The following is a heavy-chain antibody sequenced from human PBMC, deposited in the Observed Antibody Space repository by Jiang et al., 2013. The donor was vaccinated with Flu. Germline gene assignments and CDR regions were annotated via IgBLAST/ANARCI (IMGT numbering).Heavy chain of an antibody. J-gene: IGHJ6*02. CDR3: ARDRNGGNTYYYYYGMDV. Sequence: SGAEVKKSGASVKVSCKASGYTFTSYDINWVRQATGQGLEWMGWMNPNSGNTGYAQKFQGRVTMTRNTSISTAYMELSSLRSEDTAVYYCARDRNGGNTYYYYYGMDVWGQGTTVTVSS. D-gene: IGHD4-23*01. CDR2: MNPNSGNT. V-gene: IGHV1-8*01. CDR1: GYTFTSYD.